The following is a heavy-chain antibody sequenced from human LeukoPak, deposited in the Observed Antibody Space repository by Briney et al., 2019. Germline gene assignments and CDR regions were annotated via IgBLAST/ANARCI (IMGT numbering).Heavy chain of an antibody. J-gene: IGHJ4*02. D-gene: IGHD5-12*01. CDR1: GFPFSRCA. Sequence: PGGSLRLSCAASGFPFSRCAMTWVRQAPGKGLEWVSGISGSSGNTYYADSVKGRFSISRDNSKNTLYLQMNSLRADDTAVYYCAKIKWPHFDYWGQGTLVTVSS. CDR3: AKIKWPHFDY. CDR2: ISGSSGNT. V-gene: IGHV3-23*01.